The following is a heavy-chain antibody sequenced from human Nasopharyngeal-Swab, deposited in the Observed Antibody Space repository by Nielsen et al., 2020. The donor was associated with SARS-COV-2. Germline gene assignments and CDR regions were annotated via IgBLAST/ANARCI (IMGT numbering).Heavy chain of an antibody. CDR3: SRSPWAYYYYMDV. J-gene: IGHJ6*03. D-gene: IGHD6-6*01. CDR2: IRSKAYGGTT. CDR1: GFTFGDYA. V-gene: IGHV3-49*03. Sequence: GGSLRLSCTASGFTFGDYAMSWFRQAPGKGLEWVGFIRSKAYGGTTEYAASVKGRFTISRDDSKSIAYLQMNSLKTEDTAVYYCSRSPWAYYYYMDVWGKGTTVTVSS.